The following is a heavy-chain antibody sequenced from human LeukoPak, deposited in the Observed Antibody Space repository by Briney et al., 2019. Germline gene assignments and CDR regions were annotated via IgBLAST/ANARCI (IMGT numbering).Heavy chain of an antibody. CDR1: GFTFSNYI. CDR2: ITNSSSYI. Sequence: GGSLRLSCAASGFTFSNYIMNWVRQAPGKGLEWVSSITNSSSYIYYADSMKGRFTISRDNAKNSLYLKMNSLRADETAVYYCARSYEGSGFSDWGQGTLVTVSS. D-gene: IGHD3-3*01. CDR3: ARSYEGSGFSD. V-gene: IGHV3-21*01. J-gene: IGHJ4*02.